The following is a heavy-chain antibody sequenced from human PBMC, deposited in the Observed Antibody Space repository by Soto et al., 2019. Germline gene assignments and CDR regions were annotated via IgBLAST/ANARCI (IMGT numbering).Heavy chain of an antibody. CDR1: GFSLSTSGVG. J-gene: IGHJ6*02. Sequence: SGPTLVNPTETLTLTCTLSGFSLSTSGVGVYWIRQPPGKALEWLALIYWDDDKRYSPSLKSRLTIAKDTSKNQVVLTITNMDPVDTATYYCVHSRCGGDCLQSYSSHYYYGMDIWGQGTTVTVSS. V-gene: IGHV2-5*02. CDR2: IYWDDDK. D-gene: IGHD2-21*02. CDR3: VHSRCGGDCLQSYSSHYYYGMDI.